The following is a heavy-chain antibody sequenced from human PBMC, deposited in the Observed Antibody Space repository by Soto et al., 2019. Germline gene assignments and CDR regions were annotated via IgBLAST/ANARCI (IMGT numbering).Heavy chain of an antibody. CDR2: ISSSSSTI. Sequence: GGSLRLSRAASGLTFSSYSMNWVRQAPGKGLEWVSYISSSSSTIYYADSVKGRFTISRDNAKNSLYLQMNSLRAEDTAVYYCARGAYYYDSSGLSYWGQGTLVTVSS. J-gene: IGHJ4*02. CDR3: ARGAYYYDSSGLSY. CDR1: GLTFSSYS. V-gene: IGHV3-48*01. D-gene: IGHD3-22*01.